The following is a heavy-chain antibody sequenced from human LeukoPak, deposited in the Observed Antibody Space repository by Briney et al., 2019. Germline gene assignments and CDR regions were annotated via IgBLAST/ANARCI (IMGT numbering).Heavy chain of an antibody. CDR3: ARHYGP. D-gene: IGHD3-16*01. Sequence: PSETLSLTCTVSGGSISSYYWSWIRQPPGKGLEWIGSIYDSGSTYYNPSLKSRVTISVDTSKNQFSLKLNSVTAADTAVYYCARHYGPWGQGTLVTVSS. V-gene: IGHV4-59*05. J-gene: IGHJ5*02. CDR1: GGSISSYY. CDR2: IYDSGST.